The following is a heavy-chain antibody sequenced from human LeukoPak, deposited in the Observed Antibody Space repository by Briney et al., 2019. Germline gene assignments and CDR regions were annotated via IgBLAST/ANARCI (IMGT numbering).Heavy chain of an antibody. V-gene: IGHV1-69*05. CDR2: IIPIFGTA. CDR1: GGTFSSYA. D-gene: IGHD2-15*01. CDR3: ASRGYCSGGSCPYYYYYMDV. Sequence: GSSVKVSCKASGGTFSSYAISWVRQAPGQGLEWMGGIIPIFGTANYAQKFQGRVTITTDESTSTAYMELSSLRSEDTAVYYCASRGYCSGGSCPYYYYYMDVWGKGTTVTVSS. J-gene: IGHJ6*03.